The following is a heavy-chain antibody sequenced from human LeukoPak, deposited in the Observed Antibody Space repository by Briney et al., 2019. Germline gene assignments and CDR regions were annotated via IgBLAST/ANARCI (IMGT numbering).Heavy chain of an antibody. D-gene: IGHD6-6*01. CDR2: IYYSGST. Sequence: SETLSLTCTVSGGSISGSSYYWGGIRQPPWKGLEWIGSIYYSGSTYCNPSLKSRVTISVDTSKNQFSLKLSSVTAADTAVYYCARGRRAFGQLVRGWFDPWGQGTLVTVSS. CDR1: GGSISGSSYY. J-gene: IGHJ5*02. CDR3: ARGRRAFGQLVRGWFDP. V-gene: IGHV4-39*07.